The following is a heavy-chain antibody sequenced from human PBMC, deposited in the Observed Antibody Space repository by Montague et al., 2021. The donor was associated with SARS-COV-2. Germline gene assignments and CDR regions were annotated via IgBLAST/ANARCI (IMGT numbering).Heavy chain of an antibody. CDR2: ISYDGSNK. CDR1: GFTFSSYA. V-gene: IGHV3-30-3*01. D-gene: IGHD3-10*01. CDR3: ARDDRVLLWFGELSGYYYGMDV. J-gene: IGHJ6*02. Sequence: SLRLSCEASGFTFSSYAMHWVRQAPGKGLEWVAVISYDGSNKYYADSVKGRFTISRDNSKNTLYLQMDSLRAEDTAVYYCARDDRVLLWFGELSGYYYGMDVWGQGTTVTVSS.